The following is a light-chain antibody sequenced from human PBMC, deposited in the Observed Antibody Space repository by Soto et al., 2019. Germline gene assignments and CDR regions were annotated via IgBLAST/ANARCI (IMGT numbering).Light chain of an antibody. CDR3: QQSYHTSWK. J-gene: IGKJ1*01. CDR1: QSISNY. V-gene: IGKV1-39*01. CDR2: AAS. Sequence: DSQMTKSPSSLSASVVDRVTITCRASQSISNYLDWYQQRPGKAPNLLIYAASSMISGVPSRFSGSGSGTDFTLTITSLRPEDFATYYCQQSYHTSWKFGQGTKVDIK.